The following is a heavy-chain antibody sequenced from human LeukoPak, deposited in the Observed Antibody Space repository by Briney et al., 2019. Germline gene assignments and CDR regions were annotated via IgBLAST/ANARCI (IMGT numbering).Heavy chain of an antibody. D-gene: IGHD2-15*01. J-gene: IGHJ4*02. CDR1: GYSFTSYW. CDR2: IYPGDSDT. Sequence: GESLKISCKGSGYSFTSYWIGWVRQMPGKGLEWMGIIYPGDSDTRYSPSFQGQVTISADKSISTAYLQWSSLKASDTAMYYCARGYCSGGSCPNRLDYGGQGTLVTVSS. V-gene: IGHV5-51*01. CDR3: ARGYCSGGSCPNRLDY.